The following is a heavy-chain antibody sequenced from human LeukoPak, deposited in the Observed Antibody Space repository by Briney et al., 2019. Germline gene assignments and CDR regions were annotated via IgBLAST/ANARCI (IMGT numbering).Heavy chain of an antibody. V-gene: IGHV3-30*18. Sequence: GRPLRLSCAASGFTFSSYGMHWVRQAPGKGLEWVAVISYDGSNKYYADSVKGRFTISRDNSMNTLYLQMNSLRAEDTAVYYCANLATTYGSGRTFDYWGQGTLVTVSS. D-gene: IGHD3-10*01. CDR1: GFTFSSYG. CDR3: ANLATTYGSGRTFDY. J-gene: IGHJ4*02. CDR2: ISYDGSNK.